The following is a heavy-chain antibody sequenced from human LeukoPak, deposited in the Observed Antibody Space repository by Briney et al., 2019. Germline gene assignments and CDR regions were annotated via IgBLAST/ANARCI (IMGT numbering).Heavy chain of an antibody. CDR3: ARVLNNYDSSGFCAADS. Sequence: PGGSLRLSCAASGFTFSSYGMHWARQAPGKGLEWVAVIWYDGTNKYHADSVKGRFTISRDNSKNALYLQMNSLRAEDTAVYYCARVLNNYDSSGFCAADSWGQGTLVTVSS. V-gene: IGHV3-33*01. CDR2: IWYDGTNK. D-gene: IGHD3-22*01. CDR1: GFTFSSYG. J-gene: IGHJ4*02.